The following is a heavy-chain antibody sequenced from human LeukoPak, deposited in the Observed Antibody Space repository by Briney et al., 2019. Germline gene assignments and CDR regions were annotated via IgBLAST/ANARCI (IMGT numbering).Heavy chain of an antibody. CDR1: GFTFSSYA. CDR3: ARCSSTSCYPHYFDY. CDR2: ISGSGGST. J-gene: IGHJ4*02. V-gene: IGHV3-23*01. Sequence: PGGSLRLSCAASGFTFSSYAMSWVRQAPGKGLEWVSAISGSGGSTYYADSVKGRFTISRDNSKNTLYLQMNSLRAEDTAVYYCARCSSTSCYPHYFDYWGQGTLVTVSS. D-gene: IGHD2-2*01.